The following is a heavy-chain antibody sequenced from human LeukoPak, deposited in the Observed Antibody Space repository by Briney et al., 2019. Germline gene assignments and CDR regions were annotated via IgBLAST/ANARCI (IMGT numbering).Heavy chain of an antibody. D-gene: IGHD2-15*01. J-gene: IGHJ3*02. Sequence: GGSLRLSCAASGFTFSSYGMHWVRQAPGKGLEWVAFIRYDGSNKYYADSVKGRFTISRDNSKNTLYLQMNSLRAEDTAVYYCAREKYCSGGSCYSGAFDIWGQGTMVTVSS. V-gene: IGHV3-30*02. CDR1: GFTFSSYG. CDR3: AREKYCSGGSCYSGAFDI. CDR2: IRYDGSNK.